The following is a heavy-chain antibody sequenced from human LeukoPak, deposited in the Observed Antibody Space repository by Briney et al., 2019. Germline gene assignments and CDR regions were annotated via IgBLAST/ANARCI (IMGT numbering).Heavy chain of an antibody. CDR3: ARDGRFAAYEPDY. D-gene: IGHD1-26*01. CDR1: GGSISSSSYY. V-gene: IGHV4-39*07. CDR2: IYYSGST. Sequence: ASETLSLTCTVSGGSISSSSYYWGWIRQPPGKGLEWIGSIYYSGSTYYNPSLKSRVTISVDTSKNQFSLKLSSVTAADTAVYYCARDGRFAAYEPDYWGQGTLVTVSS. J-gene: IGHJ4*02.